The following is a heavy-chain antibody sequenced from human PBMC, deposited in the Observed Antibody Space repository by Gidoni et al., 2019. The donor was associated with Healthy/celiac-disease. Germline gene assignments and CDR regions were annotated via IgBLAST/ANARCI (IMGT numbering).Heavy chain of an antibody. CDR1: GFIFSCYA. CDR2: ISGSGGST. Sequence: EVQLLESGVGLVQPGGSLRLSCAAPGFIFSCYAMSWVRQAPGKGLEWVSAISGSGGSTYYADSVKGRFTISRDNAKNTLYLQMNSLRAEDTAVYYCAKLFGRGSFPRAVGYWGQGTLVTVSS. CDR3: AKLFGRGSFPRAVGY. J-gene: IGHJ4*02. V-gene: IGHV3-23*01. D-gene: IGHD1-26*01.